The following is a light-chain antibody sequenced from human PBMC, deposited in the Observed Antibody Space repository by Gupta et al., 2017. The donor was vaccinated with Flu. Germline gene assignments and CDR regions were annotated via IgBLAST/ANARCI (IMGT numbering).Light chain of an antibody. CDR2: GAS. Sequence: DIQMTQSPSYLSASVGDRVNITCRASQSIRRYVNWYQQKPGGAPKLLIYGASRLQSGVPSTFSGGASGTDFTLTISNLQPEDCATYYCQQSYTTPYAFGQGTKL. CDR3: QQSYTTPYA. CDR1: QSIRRY. V-gene: IGKV1-39*01. J-gene: IGKJ2*01.